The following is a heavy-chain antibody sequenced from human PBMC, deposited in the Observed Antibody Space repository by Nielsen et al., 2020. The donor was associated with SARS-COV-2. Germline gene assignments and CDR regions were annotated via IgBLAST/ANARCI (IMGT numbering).Heavy chain of an antibody. CDR1: GFSFPDYS. D-gene: IGHD3-16*01. V-gene: IGHV3-74*01. CDR3: ARDALEVHKAFDI. J-gene: IGHJ3*02. CDR2: IKTDGTKT. Sequence: GESLKISCAASGFSFPDYSIHWVRQGPGKGLVWVSCIKTDGTKTGYADSVKGRFTISRDNAKNTVYLQMNSLRVEDTAIYYCARDALEVHKAFDIWGQGTLVSVSS.